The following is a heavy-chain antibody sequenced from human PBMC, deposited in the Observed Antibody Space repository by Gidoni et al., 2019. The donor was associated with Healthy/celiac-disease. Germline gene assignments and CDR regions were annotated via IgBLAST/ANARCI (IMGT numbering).Heavy chain of an antibody. CDR2: IYYSGST. Sequence: QLQLQESGPGLVKPSETLSLTCTVSGGSISSSSYYWGWIRQPPGTGLEWIGRIYYSGSTYYNPSLKSRVTISVDTSKNQFSLKLSSVTAADTAVYYCARQGPVGASDYWGQGTLVTVSS. D-gene: IGHD1-26*01. J-gene: IGHJ4*02. CDR1: GGSISSSSYY. V-gene: IGHV4-39*01. CDR3: ARQGPVGASDY.